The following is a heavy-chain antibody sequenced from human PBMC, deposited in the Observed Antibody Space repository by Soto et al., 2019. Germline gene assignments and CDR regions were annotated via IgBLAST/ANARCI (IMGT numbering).Heavy chain of an antibody. D-gene: IGHD5-12*01. CDR1: GFSLSTSGVG. Sequence: SGPTLVNPTQTFTLICTFSGFSLSTSGVGVGWIRQHPGKALECRALIYWNDDKRYSPSLKSRLTITKDTSKNQVVLTMTNMDAVQTATYRCLHGEVAHGYNYFDYWGQGTMVTVSS. CDR2: IYWNDDK. CDR3: LHGEVAHGYNYFDY. V-gene: IGHV2-5*01. J-gene: IGHJ4*02.